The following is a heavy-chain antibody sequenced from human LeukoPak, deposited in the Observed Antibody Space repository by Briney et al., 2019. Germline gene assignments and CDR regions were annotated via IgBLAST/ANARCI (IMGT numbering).Heavy chain of an antibody. J-gene: IGHJ4*02. Sequence: PGGSLRVSCAASGFTFSSYAMHWVRQAPGKGLEWVAVISYDGSNKYYADSVKGRFTISRDNSKNTLYLQMNSLRAEDTAVYYCARAPGHRYALDYWGQGTLVTVSS. CDR2: ISYDGSNK. CDR3: ARAPGHRYALDY. D-gene: IGHD2-2*01. V-gene: IGHV3-30*04. CDR1: GFTFSSYA.